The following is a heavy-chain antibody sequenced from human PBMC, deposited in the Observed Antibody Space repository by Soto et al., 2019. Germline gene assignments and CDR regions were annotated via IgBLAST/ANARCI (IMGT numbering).Heavy chain of an antibody. CDR1: GFTFSNYA. CDR3: AKKVVYYGTGSYYD. V-gene: IGHV3-23*01. CDR2: ITGGGSGT. J-gene: IGHJ4*02. Sequence: VQLLESGGGLAQPGGSLRLSCAASGFTFSNYAMTWVRQAPGKGLEWVSTITGGGSGTYYADSVKGRFTISRDNSKNTLYLQMNSLRAEDTATYYCAKKVVYYGTGSYYDWGQGTLVTVSS. D-gene: IGHD3-10*01.